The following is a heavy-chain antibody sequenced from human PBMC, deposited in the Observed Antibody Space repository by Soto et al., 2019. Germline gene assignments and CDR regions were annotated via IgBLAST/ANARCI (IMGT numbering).Heavy chain of an antibody. V-gene: IGHV4-59*01. D-gene: IGHD2-8*01. J-gene: IGHJ4*02. CDR3: ARGSVYLAY. CDR2: FYYSGST. Sequence: SETLSLTCTVSGGYISSSYWSWIRQPPGKGLEWIGYFYYSGSTNYNPSLKSRVTISVDTSKNQFSLKVSSVTAADTAVYYCARGSVYLAYWGQGTLVTVSS. CDR1: GGYISSSY.